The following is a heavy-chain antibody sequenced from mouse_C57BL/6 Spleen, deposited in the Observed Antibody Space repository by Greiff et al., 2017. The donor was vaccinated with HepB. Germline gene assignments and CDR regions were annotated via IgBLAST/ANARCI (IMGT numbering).Heavy chain of an antibody. D-gene: IGHD4-1*01. CDR1: GYTFTSYG. CDR2: IYPRSGNT. V-gene: IGHV1-81*01. Sequence: QVQLKQSGAELARPGASVKLSCKASGYTFTSYGISWVKQRTGQGLEWIGEIYPRSGNTYYNEKFKGKATLTADKSSSTAYMELRSLTSEDSAVYFCARSLTGTGWYFDVWGTGTTVTVSS. J-gene: IGHJ1*03. CDR3: ARSLTGTGWYFDV.